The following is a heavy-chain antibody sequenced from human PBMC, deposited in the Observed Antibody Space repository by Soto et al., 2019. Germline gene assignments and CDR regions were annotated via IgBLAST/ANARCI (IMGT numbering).Heavy chain of an antibody. CDR1: GFTFSAYY. CDR2: ISDSGSLT. J-gene: IGHJ4*02. D-gene: IGHD1-26*01. Sequence: QVQLVECGGGLVKPEGSLRLSCAASGFTFSAYYMSWIRQAPGKGLEWVSYISDSGSLTHYGDSVKGRFTISRDNAKASLYLQMDSLRAEDTAIYYCARALVLGVGALSQWGQGTLVTVSS. CDR3: ARALVLGVGALSQ. V-gene: IGHV3-11*01.